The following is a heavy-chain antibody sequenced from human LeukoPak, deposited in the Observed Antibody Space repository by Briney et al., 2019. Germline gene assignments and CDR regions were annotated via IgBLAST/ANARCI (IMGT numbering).Heavy chain of an antibody. V-gene: IGHV6-1*01. CDR3: ARQLGFYDY. D-gene: IGHD1-1*01. J-gene: IGHJ4*02. CDR2: TYYRSKWYN. CDR1: GDSVSSNSAA. Sequence: SQTLSLTCAISGDSVSSNSAAWHWIRLSPSRGLEWLGRTYYRSKWYNEFAVSVQSRITIDPDTSKNQFSLHLNYVTPEDTAVYYCARQLGFYDYWGQGTLVTVSS.